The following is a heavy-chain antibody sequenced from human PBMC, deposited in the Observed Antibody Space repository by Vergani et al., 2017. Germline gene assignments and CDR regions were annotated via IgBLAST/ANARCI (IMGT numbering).Heavy chain of an antibody. V-gene: IGHV1-69*12. CDR3: ARVPGYCSSTSCYANWFDP. CDR2: IIPIFGTA. Sequence: QVQLVQSGAEVKKPGSSVKVSCKASGGTFSSYAISWVRQAPGQGLEWMGGIIPIFGTANYAQKFQGRVTITAEESTSTAYMELSSLRSEDTAVYYCARVPGYCSSTSCYANWFDPWGQGTLVTVSS. J-gene: IGHJ5*02. CDR1: GGTFSSYA. D-gene: IGHD2-2*01.